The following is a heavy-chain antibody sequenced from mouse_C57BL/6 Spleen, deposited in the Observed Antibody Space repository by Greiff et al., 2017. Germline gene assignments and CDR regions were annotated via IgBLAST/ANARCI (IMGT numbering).Heavy chain of an antibody. Sequence: VQLQQSGTELVKPGASVKLSCKASGYTFTSYWMHWVKQRPGQGLEWIGNINPSNGGTNYNEKFKSKATLTVDKSSSTAYMQLSSLTSEDSAVYYCASNYYGSSCAMDYWGQGTSVTVSS. V-gene: IGHV1-53*01. CDR3: ASNYYGSSCAMDY. CDR1: GYTFTSYW. CDR2: INPSNGGT. D-gene: IGHD1-1*01. J-gene: IGHJ4*01.